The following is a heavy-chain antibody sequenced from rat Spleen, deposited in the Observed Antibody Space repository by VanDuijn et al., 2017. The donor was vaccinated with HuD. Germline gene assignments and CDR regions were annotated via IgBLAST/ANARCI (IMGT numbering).Heavy chain of an antibody. CDR1: GFTFSDYG. J-gene: IGHJ2*01. Sequence: EVQLVESGGDLVQPGRSLKLSCAASGFTFSDYGVAWVRQAPTKGLEWVATISYGDSSGHSSTYYPDTVKGRFVISKDNAKNTGNLQMDSLRSEDTATYYCARRHYGYTDYFDYWGQGVMVTVSS. V-gene: IGHV5-29*01. CDR2: ISYGDSSGHSST. D-gene: IGHD1-9*01. CDR3: ARRHYGYTDYFDY.